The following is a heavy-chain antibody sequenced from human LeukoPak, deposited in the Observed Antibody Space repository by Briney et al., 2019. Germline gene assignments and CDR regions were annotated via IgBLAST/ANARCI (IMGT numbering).Heavy chain of an antibody. Sequence: SETLSLTCTVSGGSISSYYWSWIRQPPGKGLEWIGYIYYSGSTNYNPSLKSRVTISVDTSKNQFSLKLSSVTAADTAVYYCARDGIVARTGIDYWGQGTLVTVSS. J-gene: IGHJ4*02. CDR1: GGSISSYY. V-gene: IGHV4-59*01. CDR3: ARDGIVARTGIDY. CDR2: IYYSGST. D-gene: IGHD5-12*01.